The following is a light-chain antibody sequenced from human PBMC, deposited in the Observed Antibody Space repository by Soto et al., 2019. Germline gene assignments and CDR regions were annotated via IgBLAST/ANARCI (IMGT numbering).Light chain of an antibody. Sequence: EIVLTQSPGTLSLSPGEEATLSCRASQSVDSNYLAWYQQKPGQTPRLIIYGASGRADDIPHRFSGSGFGTDFTLTISKVEPEDFAVYYCQQYGTPRSVTFGQGTRLDI. CDR2: GAS. CDR1: QSVDSNY. V-gene: IGKV3-20*01. CDR3: QQYGTPRSVT. J-gene: IGKJ5*01.